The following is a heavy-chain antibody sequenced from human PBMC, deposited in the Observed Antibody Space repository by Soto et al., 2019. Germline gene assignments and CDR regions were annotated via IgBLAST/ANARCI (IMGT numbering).Heavy chain of an antibody. D-gene: IGHD5-18*01. V-gene: IGHV3-30-3*01. CDR3: ARGRGYSYGSGGFDY. J-gene: IGHJ4*02. Sequence: QVQLVESGGGVVQPGRSLRLSCAASGFTFSSYAMHWVRQAPGKGLEWVAVISYDGSNKYYADSVKGRFTISRDNSKNTLYLQMNSLRAEDTAVYYCARGRGYSYGSGGFDYWGQGTLVTVSS. CDR1: GFTFSSYA. CDR2: ISYDGSNK.